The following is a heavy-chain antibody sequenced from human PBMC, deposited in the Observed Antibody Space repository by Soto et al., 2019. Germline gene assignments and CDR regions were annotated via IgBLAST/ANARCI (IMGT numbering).Heavy chain of an antibody. D-gene: IGHD1-1*01. CDR2: ISAHNGNT. V-gene: IGHV1-18*01. Sequence: QIHLVQSGAEVKKPGASVKVSCKGSGYGFTTYGITWVRQAPGQGLEWMAWISAHNGNTNYAQKLQGRVTVTRDTSTSTAYMELRSLRSDDSAGYYFARGRYGDYWGQGALVTVSS. J-gene: IGHJ4*02. CDR3: ARGRYGDY. CDR1: GYGFTTYG.